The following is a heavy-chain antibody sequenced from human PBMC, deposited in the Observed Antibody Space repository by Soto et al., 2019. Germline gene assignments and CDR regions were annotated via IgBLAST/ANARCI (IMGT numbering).Heavy chain of an antibody. CDR1: GGIFSSYA. D-gene: IGHD2-2*01. V-gene: IGHV1-69*12. Sequence: QVQLVQSGAEVKKPGSSVKVSCKASGGIFSSYAISWVRQAPGQGLDWMGGIIPIFGTANYAQKFQGRVTITADESTSTAYMELSSLRSEDTAVHYCARVEKSRTDIVLVPAAKRGAFDIWGQGTMVTVSS. CDR3: ARVEKSRTDIVLVPAAKRGAFDI. CDR2: IIPIFGTA. J-gene: IGHJ3*02.